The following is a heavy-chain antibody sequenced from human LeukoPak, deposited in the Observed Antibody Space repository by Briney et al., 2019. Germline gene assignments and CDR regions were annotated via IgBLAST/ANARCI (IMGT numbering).Heavy chain of an antibody. V-gene: IGHV4-39*07. CDR2: IFYSGGT. CDR1: GGSLITPNYY. J-gene: IGHJ3*02. Sequence: SETLSLTCAVSGGSLITPNYYWGWVRLPPRKGLEWIGNIFYSGGTYYNQSLQSRVTISLDTSRNQFSLKLNSVTAADTAVYYCAKSNGYGLVDIWGQGAMVTVSS. D-gene: IGHD3-10*01. CDR3: AKSNGYGLVDI.